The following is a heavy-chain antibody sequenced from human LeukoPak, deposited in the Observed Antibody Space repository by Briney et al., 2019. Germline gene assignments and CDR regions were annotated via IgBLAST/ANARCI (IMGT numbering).Heavy chain of an antibody. CDR2: IWYDGSNK. J-gene: IGHJ4*02. D-gene: IGHD6-19*01. CDR1: GFTFSSYA. Sequence: GGSLRLSCAASGFTFSSYAMHWVRQAPGKGLEWVAVIWYDGSNKYYADSVKGRFIISRDNSKNTLYLQMNSLRAEDTAVYYCARGSSGWTPGYWGQGTLVTVSS. CDR3: ARGSSGWTPGY. V-gene: IGHV3-33*08.